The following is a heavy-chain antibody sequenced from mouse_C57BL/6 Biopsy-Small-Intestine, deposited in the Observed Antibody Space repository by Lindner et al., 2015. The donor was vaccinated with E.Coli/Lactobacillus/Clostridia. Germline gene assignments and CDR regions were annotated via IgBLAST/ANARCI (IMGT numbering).Heavy chain of an antibody. CDR3: ARTGPYYGSSYWYFDV. CDR1: GYTFTTYP. D-gene: IGHD1-1*01. CDR2: FHPYNDDT. J-gene: IGHJ1*03. V-gene: IGHV1-47*01. Sequence: VQLQESGAELVKPGASVKMSCKASGYTFTTYPIEWMKQNHGKSLEWIGNFHPYNDDTKYNEKFKGKATLTVEKSSSTVYLELSRLTSDDSAVYYCARTGPYYGSSYWYFDVWATGTTVTVSS.